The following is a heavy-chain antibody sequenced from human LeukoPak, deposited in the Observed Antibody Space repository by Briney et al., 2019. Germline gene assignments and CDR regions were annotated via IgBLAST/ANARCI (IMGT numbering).Heavy chain of an antibody. CDR1: GYTFTGHY. J-gene: IGHJ4*02. V-gene: IGHV1-2*06. D-gene: IGHD6-6*01. CDR3: AREYDSISSCDS. Sequence: ASVKVSCKASGYTFTGHYMHWVPQAPGQGLEGMGRINPNSGGTNYAQKFQGRVTMTRDTSTTTAYVELSRLRSVDTAVYYCAREYDSISSCDSWGQGTLVTVSS. CDR2: INPNSGGT.